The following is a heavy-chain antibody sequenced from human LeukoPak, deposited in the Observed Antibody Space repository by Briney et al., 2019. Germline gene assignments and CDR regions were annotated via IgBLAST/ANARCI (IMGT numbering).Heavy chain of an antibody. CDR2: IYYIGST. D-gene: IGHD6-6*01. CDR3: ARHSRIAARPDPYYYYYGMDV. J-gene: IGHJ6*02. V-gene: IGHV4-59*08. CDR1: GGSISSYY. Sequence: SETLSLTCTVSGGSISSYYWSWIRQPPGKGLEWIGYIYYIGSTNYNPSLKSRVTISVDTSKNQFSLKLSSVTAADTAVYYCARHSRIAARPDPYYYYYGMDVWGQGTTVTVSS.